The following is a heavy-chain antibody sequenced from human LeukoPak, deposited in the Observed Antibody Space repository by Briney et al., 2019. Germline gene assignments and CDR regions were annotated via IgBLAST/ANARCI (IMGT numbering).Heavy chain of an antibody. CDR2: ISSSSSYI. CDR1: GFTFSSYS. D-gene: IGHD3-10*01. CDR3: GARRSGSYYSGAFDI. J-gene: IGHJ3*02. V-gene: IGHV3-21*01. Sequence: GGSLRLSCAASGFTFSSYSMNWVRQAPGKGLEWVSYISSSSSYIYYADSVKGRFTISRDNAKNSLYLQMNSLRAEDTAVYYCGARRSGSYYSGAFDIWGQGTMVPVPS.